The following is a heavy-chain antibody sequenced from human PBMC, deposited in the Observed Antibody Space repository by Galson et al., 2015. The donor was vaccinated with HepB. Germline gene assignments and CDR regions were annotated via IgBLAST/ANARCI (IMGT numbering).Heavy chain of an antibody. J-gene: IGHJ4*02. D-gene: IGHD2-2*01. CDR1: GFTFSSYA. CDR3: ARRYCSTTSCLIDY. Sequence: SLRLSCAASGFTFSSYAMHWVRQAPGKGLEWVAVISYDGSNKYYADSVKGRFTISRDNSKNTLYLQMNRLRAEDTAVYYCARRYCSTTSCLIDYWGQGTLVTVSS. V-gene: IGHV3-30-3*01. CDR2: ISYDGSNK.